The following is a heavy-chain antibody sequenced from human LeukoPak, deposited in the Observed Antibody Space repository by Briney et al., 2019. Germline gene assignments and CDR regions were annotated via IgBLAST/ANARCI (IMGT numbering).Heavy chain of an antibody. CDR1: GAPISTHY. V-gene: IGHV4-59*11. D-gene: IGHD6-19*01. CDR3: TRDGGVAVTPLDFDF. Sequence: PSETLSLTCTVFGAPISTHYWSWIRQSPGKGLEWIGYISYRGSTDYNPSLRSRVTLSVDTSTNQISLRLMSVTAADTAVYYCTRDGGVAVTPLDFDFWGQGTLVTVSS. CDR2: ISYRGST. J-gene: IGHJ4*02.